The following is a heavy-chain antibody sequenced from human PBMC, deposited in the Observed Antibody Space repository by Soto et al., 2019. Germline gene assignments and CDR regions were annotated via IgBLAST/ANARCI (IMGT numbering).Heavy chain of an antibody. CDR1: VGSISNSTW. CDR2: IYHSGST. CDR3: ARHGDYLDY. D-gene: IGHD4-17*01. J-gene: IGHJ4*02. Sequence: SETLSLSCAVSVGSISNSTWWSCVRQPPGKGLEWIGEIYHSGSTNYNPSLMSRVTISVDKSKNQFSLKLSSVTAADTAVYYCARHGDYLDYLGQGTQVTVSS. V-gene: IGHV4-4*02.